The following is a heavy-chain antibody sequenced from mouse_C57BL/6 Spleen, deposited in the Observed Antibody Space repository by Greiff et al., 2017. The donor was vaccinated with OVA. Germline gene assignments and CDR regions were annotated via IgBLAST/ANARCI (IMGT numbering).Heavy chain of an antibody. CDR3: ARGRVAYYFDY. Sequence: ESGPGLVKPSQSLSLTCSVTGYSITSGYYWNWIRQFPGNKLEWMGYISYDGSNNYNPSLKNRISITRDTSKNQFFLKLNSVTTEDTATYYCARGRVAYYFDYWGQGTTLTVSS. J-gene: IGHJ2*01. CDR2: ISYDGSN. D-gene: IGHD1-1*01. V-gene: IGHV3-6*01. CDR1: GYSITSGYY.